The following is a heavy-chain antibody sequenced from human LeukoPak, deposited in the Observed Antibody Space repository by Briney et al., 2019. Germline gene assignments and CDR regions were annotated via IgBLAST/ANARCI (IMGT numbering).Heavy chain of an antibody. CDR1: GFTFSSYG. Sequence: GGSLRLSCAASGFTFSSYGMHWVRQAPGKGLEWVAVISYDGSNKYYADSVKGRFTISRDNSKNTLYLQMNSLRAEDTAVYYCAKDSYYDILTGPQDYWGQGTLVTVSS. J-gene: IGHJ4*02. CDR2: ISYDGSNK. D-gene: IGHD3-9*01. CDR3: AKDSYYDILTGPQDY. V-gene: IGHV3-30*18.